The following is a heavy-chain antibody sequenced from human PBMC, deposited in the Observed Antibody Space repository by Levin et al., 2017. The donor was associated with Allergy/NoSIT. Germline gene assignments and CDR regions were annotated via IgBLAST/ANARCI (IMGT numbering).Heavy chain of an antibody. J-gene: IGHJ4*02. CDR3: AKAYDYDSSGDYPFHY. Sequence: PGESLKISCAASGFTFSSYGMTWVRQAPGKGLAWVSAFSGSGGSTYYADSVKGRFTISRDNSKNTLYLQMNSLRDEDTAVYYCAKAYDYDSSGDYPFHYWGQGTLVTVSS. CDR1: GFTFSSYG. CDR2: FSGSGGST. V-gene: IGHV3-23*01. D-gene: IGHD3-22*01.